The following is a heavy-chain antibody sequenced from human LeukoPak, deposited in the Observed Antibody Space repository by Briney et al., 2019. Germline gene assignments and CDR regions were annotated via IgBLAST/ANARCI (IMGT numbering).Heavy chain of an antibody. Sequence: GGSLRLSCAASGFTFSSYAMSWVREAPGGGVECVSAICGSGGSTYYADSVKGRFPISRDNSKNTLYLNMNSLRAETRAVFYFAKGSRWSLRYSSSGRYYFDYWGQGTLVTVSS. CDR2: ICGSGGST. D-gene: IGHD6-13*01. V-gene: IGHV3-23*01. CDR1: GFTFSSYA. CDR3: AKGSRWSLRYSSSGRYYFDY. J-gene: IGHJ4*02.